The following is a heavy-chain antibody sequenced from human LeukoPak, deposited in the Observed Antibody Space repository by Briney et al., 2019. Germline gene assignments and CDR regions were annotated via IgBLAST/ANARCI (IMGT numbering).Heavy chain of an antibody. Sequence: QPGRSLRLSCAASGFTFSSYGMHWVSQAPGKGLEWVAVIWYDGSNKYYADSVKGRFTISRDNSKNTLYLQMNSLRAEDTAVYYCARDSLHYYDSSGSLDYWGQGTLVTVSS. CDR1: GFTFSSYG. V-gene: IGHV3-33*01. D-gene: IGHD3-22*01. J-gene: IGHJ4*02. CDR2: IWYDGSNK. CDR3: ARDSLHYYDSSGSLDY.